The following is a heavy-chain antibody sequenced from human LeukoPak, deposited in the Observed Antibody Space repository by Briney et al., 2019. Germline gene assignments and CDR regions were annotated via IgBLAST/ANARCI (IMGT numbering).Heavy chain of an antibody. CDR3: AKDQRATVTARGGFDI. CDR2: ISGSGGST. D-gene: IGHD4-17*01. J-gene: IGHJ3*02. Sequence: PGGSLRLSCAASGFTFSSYAMSWVRQAPGKGLEWVSAISGSGGSTYYADSVKGRFTSSRDNSKNTLYLQMNSQRAEDTAVYYCAKDQRATVTARGGFDIWGQGTMVTVSS. V-gene: IGHV3-23*01. CDR1: GFTFSSYA.